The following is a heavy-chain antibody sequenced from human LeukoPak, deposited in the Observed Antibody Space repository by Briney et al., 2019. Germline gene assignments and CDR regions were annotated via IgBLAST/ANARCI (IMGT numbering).Heavy chain of an antibody. CDR3: AKDFHGDFPYFFDY. J-gene: IGHJ4*02. V-gene: IGHV3-23*01. CDR2: ISGSGAST. CDR1: GFTFSSYA. Sequence: PGGSLRLSCAASGFTFSSYAMSWVRQAPGKGLEWVSDISGSGASTYYADSVKGRFTISRDNSKNTFNLQMNSLRAEDTALCYCAKDFHGDFPYFFDYWGQGTLVTVSS.